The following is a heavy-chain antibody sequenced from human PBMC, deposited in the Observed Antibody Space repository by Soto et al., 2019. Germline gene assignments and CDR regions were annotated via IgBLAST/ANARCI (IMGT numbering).Heavy chain of an antibody. CDR1: GGSISNYY. Sequence: PSETLSLTCTVSGGSISNYYWSWIRQPPGKGLEWIGNIYYSGSTDYNPSLKSRVTISVDTSKNQFSLKLSSVTAADTAVYYCAREDYGGGYYYYYGMDVWGQGTTVTVS. V-gene: IGHV4-59*01. CDR3: AREDYGGGYYYYYGMDV. J-gene: IGHJ6*02. D-gene: IGHD4-17*01. CDR2: IYYSGST.